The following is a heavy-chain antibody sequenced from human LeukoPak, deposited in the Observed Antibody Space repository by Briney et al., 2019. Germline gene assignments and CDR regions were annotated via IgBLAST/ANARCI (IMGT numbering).Heavy chain of an antibody. D-gene: IGHD6-13*01. CDR1: GASIGSYY. V-gene: IGHV4-59*01. CDR2: IFYSGSS. CDR3: ARELTNRIKAAGRYYFDL. J-gene: IGHJ2*01. Sequence: SETLSLTCTVSGASIGSYYWSWIRQPPGKGLEWIGYIFYSGSSNFNPSLKSLATISVATFKNQFSLKLTSVTAADTAVYYCARELTNRIKAAGRYYFDLWGRGTPVTVSS.